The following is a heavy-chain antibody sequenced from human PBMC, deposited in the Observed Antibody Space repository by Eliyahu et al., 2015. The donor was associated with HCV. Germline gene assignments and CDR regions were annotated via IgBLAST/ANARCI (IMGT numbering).Heavy chain of an antibody. Sequence: QVQLQESGPGLVKPSETLSLTCTXXGXSIXTYYWIWIRQPPGKGLEWIGXIHYSGSTNYXPSLKSRVTISLDTSKXQFSLKLTSVXAADTAVYFCASGGGGIAVAGTGGWFDPWGQGTLVTVSS. D-gene: IGHD6-19*01. CDR3: ASGGGGIAVAGTGGWFDP. J-gene: IGHJ5*02. CDR2: IHYSGST. V-gene: IGHV4-59*01. CDR1: GXSIXTYY.